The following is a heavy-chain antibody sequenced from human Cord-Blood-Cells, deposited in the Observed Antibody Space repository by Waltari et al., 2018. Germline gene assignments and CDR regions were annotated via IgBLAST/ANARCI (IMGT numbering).Heavy chain of an antibody. CDR3: ARFLEWLYYFDY. CDR1: GGSIISSSYY. V-gene: IGHV4-39*01. Sequence: QLQLQESGPGLVKPSETLSLTCTVPGGSIISSSYYWGWIRQPPGKGLEWIGSIYYSGSTYYNPSLKSRVTISVDTSKNQFSLKLSSVTAADTVVYYCARFLEWLYYFDYWGQGTLVTVSS. CDR2: IYYSGST. D-gene: IGHD3-3*01. J-gene: IGHJ4*02.